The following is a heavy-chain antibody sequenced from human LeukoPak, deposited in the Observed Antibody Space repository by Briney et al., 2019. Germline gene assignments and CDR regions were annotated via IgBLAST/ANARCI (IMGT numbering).Heavy chain of an antibody. J-gene: IGHJ6*02. CDR1: GFTVSSNY. D-gene: IGHD3-10*01. CDR2: IYSGGST. Sequence: GGSLRLSCAASGFTVSSNYMSWVRQAPGKGLEWVSVIYSGGSTYYADSVKGRFTISRDNPKNTLYLQMNSLRAEDTAVYYCATTGDYYYYGMDVWGQGTTVTVSS. V-gene: IGHV3-66*01. CDR3: ATTGDYYYYGMDV.